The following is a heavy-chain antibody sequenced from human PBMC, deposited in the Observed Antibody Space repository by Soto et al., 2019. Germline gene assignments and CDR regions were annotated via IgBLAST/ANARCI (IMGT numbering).Heavy chain of an antibody. CDR2: IYYSGST. J-gene: IGHJ4*02. Sequence: SETLSLTCTVSGGSISSGGYYWSWTRQHPGKGLEWIGYIYYSGSTYYNPSLKSRVTISVDTSKNQFSLKLSSVTAADTAVYYCAREGPTGNWNYDFDYWGQGTLVTVSS. D-gene: IGHD1-7*01. CDR3: AREGPTGNWNYDFDY. CDR1: GGSISSGGYY. V-gene: IGHV4-31*02.